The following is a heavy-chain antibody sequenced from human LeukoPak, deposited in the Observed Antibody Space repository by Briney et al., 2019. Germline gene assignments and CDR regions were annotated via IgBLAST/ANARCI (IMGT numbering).Heavy chain of an antibody. D-gene: IGHD6-13*01. CDR3: AREARIAAAGTIDY. CDR1: GGTFSSYA. J-gene: IGHJ4*02. V-gene: IGHV1-69*04. CDR2: IIPILGIA. Sequence: SVKVSCKASGGTFSSYAISWVRQAPGQGLEWMGRIIPILGIANYAQKFQGRVTITADKSTGTAYMELSSLRSEDTAVYYCAREARIAAAGTIDYWGQGTLVTVSS.